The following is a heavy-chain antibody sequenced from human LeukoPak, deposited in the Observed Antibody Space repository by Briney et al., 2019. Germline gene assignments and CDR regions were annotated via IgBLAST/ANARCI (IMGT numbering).Heavy chain of an antibody. V-gene: IGHV4-59*01. Sequence: PSGTLSLTCTVSGGSISSYYWSWIRQPPGKGLEWIGYIYYSGSTNYNPSLKSRVTISVDTSKNQFSLKLSSVTAADTAVYYCARERRIEFDPWGQGTLVTVSS. CDR2: IYYSGST. J-gene: IGHJ5*02. CDR3: ARERRIEFDP. D-gene: IGHD1-26*01. CDR1: GGSISSYY.